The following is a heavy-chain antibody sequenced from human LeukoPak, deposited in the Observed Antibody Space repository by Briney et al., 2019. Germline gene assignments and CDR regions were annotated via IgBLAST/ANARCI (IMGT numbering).Heavy chain of an antibody. CDR3: AKDLGGEGGSGFPGY. V-gene: IGHV3-74*01. D-gene: IGHD3-10*01. Sequence: PGGSLRLSCAASGFTFSNNLMHWVRQGPGKGLVWVSHINSDGNTIRYADSVKGRFTISRDNAKNTLYLQMNSLRAEDTAVYYCAKDLGGEGGSGFPGYWGQGTLVTVSS. CDR1: GFTFSNNL. CDR2: INSDGNTI. J-gene: IGHJ4*02.